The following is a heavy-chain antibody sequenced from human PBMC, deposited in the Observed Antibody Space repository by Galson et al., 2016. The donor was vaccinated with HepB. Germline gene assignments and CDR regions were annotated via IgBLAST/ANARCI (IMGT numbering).Heavy chain of an antibody. J-gene: IGHJ4*02. CDR3: AKEALYGSGTYIDS. V-gene: IGHV3-23*01. CDR1: GFAFSNFA. Sequence: SLRLSCAGSGFAFSNFAMSWVRQAPGEGLEWISSSNARGDNIYYSASVKGRSTLSRDNSNNTLYLRMNSLRVEDTAIYYCAKEALYGSGTYIDSWGQGILVTVSS. D-gene: IGHD3-10*01. CDR2: SNARGDNI.